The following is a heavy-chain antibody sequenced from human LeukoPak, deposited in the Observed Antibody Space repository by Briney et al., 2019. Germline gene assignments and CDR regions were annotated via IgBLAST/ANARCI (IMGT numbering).Heavy chain of an antibody. CDR3: ASLDTAKQPLANH. D-gene: IGHD5-18*01. CDR1: GFSFSGHW. Sequence: GGSLRLSCTASGFSFSGHWMHWARQLPGKGLVWVSRISPTGSTTSYADSVKGRFTISKNSAKNSLYLQMNTLRVEDTAMYYCASLDTAKQPLANHWGQGTLVTVSS. J-gene: IGHJ5*02. CDR2: ISPTGSTT. V-gene: IGHV3-74*01.